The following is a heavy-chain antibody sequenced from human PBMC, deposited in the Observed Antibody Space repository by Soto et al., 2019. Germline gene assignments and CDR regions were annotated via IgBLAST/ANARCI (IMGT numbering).Heavy chain of an antibody. CDR1: SGSIRASNW. V-gene: IGHV4-4*02. CDR3: VRLVVPPSNSYYYYMDV. D-gene: IGHD2-2*01. CDR2: IHHRGST. Sequence: SETLSLTCAVSSGSIRASNWWSWVRQPPEKGLEWIGEIHHRGSTNYNPSLMSRVTISVDKSKNQFSLKLSSVTAADTAVYYCVRLVVPPSNSYYYYMDVWGKGTTVTVSS. J-gene: IGHJ6*03.